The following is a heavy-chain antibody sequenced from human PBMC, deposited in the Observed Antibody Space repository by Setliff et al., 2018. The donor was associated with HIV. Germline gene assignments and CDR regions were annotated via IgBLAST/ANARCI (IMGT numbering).Heavy chain of an antibody. J-gene: IGHJ5*01. Sequence: GASVKVSCKASNYTLINYGVSWVRQAPGQGLEWMGWIGSYSGYTIYAQKFQDRLTMTTDTSTTTASMELRSLRSDDTAVYYCVRGHCNSDKCWYTWFDSWGQGTLVTVSS. CDR2: IGSYSGYT. CDR3: VRGHCNSDKCWYTWFDS. D-gene: IGHD2-2*01. V-gene: IGHV1-18*01. CDR1: NYTLINYG.